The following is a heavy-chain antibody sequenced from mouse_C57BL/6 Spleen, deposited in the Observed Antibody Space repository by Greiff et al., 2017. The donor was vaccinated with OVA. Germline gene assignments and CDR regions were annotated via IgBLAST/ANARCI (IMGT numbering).Heavy chain of an antibody. Sequence: EVQLQQSGPGLVKPSQSLSLTCSVTGYSITSGYYWNWIRQFPGNKLEWMGYISYDGSNNYNPSLKNRISITRDTSKNQFFLKLNSVTTEDTATYDCARGYYYGSSYDYAMDYWGQGTSVTVSS. D-gene: IGHD1-1*01. J-gene: IGHJ4*01. V-gene: IGHV3-6*01. CDR1: GYSITSGYY. CDR2: ISYDGSN. CDR3: ARGYYYGSSYDYAMDY.